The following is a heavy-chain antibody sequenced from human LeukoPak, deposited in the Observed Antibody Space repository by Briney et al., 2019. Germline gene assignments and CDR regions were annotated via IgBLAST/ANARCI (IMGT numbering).Heavy chain of an antibody. J-gene: IGHJ3*02. CDR1: GGSVSSGSYY. D-gene: IGHD3-22*01. CDR3: ARDKGYYDGSGYLKAFDI. CDR2: IYYSGST. Sequence: SETLSLTCTVSGGSVSSGSYYWSWIRQPPGTGLEWIGYIYYSGSTNYNASLKSRVTISVDTSKNQFSLKLSSVTAADTAVYYCARDKGYYDGSGYLKAFDIWGQGTMVTVSS. V-gene: IGHV4-61*01.